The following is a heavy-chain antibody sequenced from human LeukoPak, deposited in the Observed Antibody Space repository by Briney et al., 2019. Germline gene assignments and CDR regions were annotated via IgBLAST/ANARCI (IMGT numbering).Heavy chain of an antibody. CDR2: ISGSGVRA. CDR3: AREKGGYDSSGYYFYYFDY. Sequence: GGSLRLSCAASGFTFSTYTMTWVRQAPGKGLEWVSGISGSGVRASYADSVKGRFTISRDNSKNSLYLQMNSLRAEDTAVYYCAREKGGYDSSGYYFYYFDYWGQGTLVTVSS. J-gene: IGHJ4*02. V-gene: IGHV3-23*01. CDR1: GFTFSTYT. D-gene: IGHD3-22*01.